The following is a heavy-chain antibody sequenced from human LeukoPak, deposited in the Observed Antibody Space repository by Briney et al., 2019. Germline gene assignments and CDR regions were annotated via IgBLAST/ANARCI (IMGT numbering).Heavy chain of an antibody. Sequence: SVKVSCKASGGTFSSYAISWVRQAPGQGLEWMGGIIPIFGTANYAQKFQGRVTITTDESTSTAYMELSSLRSEDTAVYYCARESPRGNSGYYYMDVWGKGTTVTVSS. J-gene: IGHJ6*03. CDR2: IIPIFGTA. CDR3: ARESPRGNSGYYYMDV. D-gene: IGHD4-23*01. V-gene: IGHV1-69*05. CDR1: GGTFSSYA.